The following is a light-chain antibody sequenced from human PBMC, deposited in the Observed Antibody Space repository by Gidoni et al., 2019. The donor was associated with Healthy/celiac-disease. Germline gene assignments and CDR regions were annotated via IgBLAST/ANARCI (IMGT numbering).Light chain of an antibody. CDR2: KAS. V-gene: IGKV1-5*03. CDR3: QQYSTYPWT. Sequence: DIQMTHSPSTLSASVGDRVTLTSRASQRISKWLAWYQQKTGRGPKLLIYKASSSEREVPSSFSGSGCGTEFALTISSRQPDDFATYYCQQYSTYPWTFGQXTKVEIK. J-gene: IGKJ1*01. CDR1: QRISKW.